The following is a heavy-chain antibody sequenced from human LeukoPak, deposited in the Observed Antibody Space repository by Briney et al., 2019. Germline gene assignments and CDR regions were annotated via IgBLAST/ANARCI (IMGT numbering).Heavy chain of an antibody. J-gene: IGHJ4*02. CDR3: ARHILTGYYRFDY. D-gene: IGHD3-9*01. CDR1: GGSISSSSYY. CDR2: IYYSGST. V-gene: IGHV4-39*01. Sequence: PSETLSLTCTVSGGSISSSSYYWGWIRQPPGKGLERIGSIYYSGSTYYNPSLKSRITISVDTSKNQFSLKLSSVTAADTAVYYCARHILTGYYRFDYWGQGTLVTVSS.